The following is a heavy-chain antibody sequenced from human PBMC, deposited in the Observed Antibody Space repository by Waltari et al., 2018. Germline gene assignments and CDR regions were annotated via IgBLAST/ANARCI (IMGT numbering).Heavy chain of an antibody. J-gene: IGHJ4*02. D-gene: IGHD3-16*01. Sequence: QVQLRESGPGLVRSSETLSLSCTVSGHSVNNDFYWAWIRQSLGGGLEWIASIYHTGSTHYNSSLKSRVSISTDMSTKQFFLTLTHLTAADTAVYYCAEEGDFRAGLFESWGQGTLVSVSS. V-gene: IGHV4-38-2*02. CDR3: AEEGDFRAGLFES. CDR2: IYHTGST. CDR1: GHSVNNDFY.